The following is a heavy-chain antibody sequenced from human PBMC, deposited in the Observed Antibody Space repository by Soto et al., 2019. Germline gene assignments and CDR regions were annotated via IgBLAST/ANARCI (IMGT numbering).Heavy chain of an antibody. V-gene: IGHV3-66*01. J-gene: IGHJ6*02. CDR1: GFTFSNYA. Sequence: EVQVLESGGGLVQPGGSLRLSCAASGFTFSNYAMSWVRQAPGRGLEWVSVIYSGGSTYYADSVKGRFTISRDNSKNTLYLQMNSLRAEDTAVYYCARDRYGDYYYYYGMDVWGQGTTVTVSS. CDR3: ARDRYGDYYYYYGMDV. D-gene: IGHD2-21*02. CDR2: IYSGGST.